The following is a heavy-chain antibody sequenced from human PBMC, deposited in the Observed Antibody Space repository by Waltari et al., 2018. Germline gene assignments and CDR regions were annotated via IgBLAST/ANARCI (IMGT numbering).Heavy chain of an antibody. Sequence: QVQLQESGPGLVKPSETLSLTCAVSGYSISSGYYWGWIRQPPGKGLEWIGSIYHSGSTYYNPSLKSRFTISVDTSKNQFSLKLSSVTAADTAVYYCAGHNWNDVVFDYWGQGTLVTVSS. J-gene: IGHJ4*02. CDR1: GYSISSGYY. CDR2: IYHSGST. CDR3: AGHNWNDVVFDY. V-gene: IGHV4-38-2*01. D-gene: IGHD1-1*01.